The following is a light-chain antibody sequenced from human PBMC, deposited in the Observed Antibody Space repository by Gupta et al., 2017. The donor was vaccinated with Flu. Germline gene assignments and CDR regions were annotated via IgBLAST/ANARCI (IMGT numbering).Light chain of an antibody. J-gene: IGLJ2*01. CDR1: SSDIGSYDY. CDR3: SSYSATGALAL. CDR2: DVS. V-gene: IGLV2-14*01. Sequence: QSALTQPASVSGSPGQSINIPCTGTSSDIGSYDYVSWYQQSPGRAPKLMIYDVSNRPSGISDRFSGSKSGNTASLTISGLQAEDEADYYCSSYSATGALALFGGGTKVT.